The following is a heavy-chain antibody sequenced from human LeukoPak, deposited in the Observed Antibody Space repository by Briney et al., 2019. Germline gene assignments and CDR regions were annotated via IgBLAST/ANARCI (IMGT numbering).Heavy chain of an antibody. J-gene: IGHJ4*02. Sequence: SETLSLTCTVSGYSISSGYYWGWIRQPPGEGLEWIGSIYHSGSTYYNPSLKSRVTISVDTSKNQFSLKLSSVTAADTAVYYCARSSYSSSSKGYFDYWGQGTLVTVSS. D-gene: IGHD6-6*01. V-gene: IGHV4-38-2*02. CDR3: ARSSYSSSSKGYFDY. CDR1: GYSISSGYY. CDR2: IYHSGST.